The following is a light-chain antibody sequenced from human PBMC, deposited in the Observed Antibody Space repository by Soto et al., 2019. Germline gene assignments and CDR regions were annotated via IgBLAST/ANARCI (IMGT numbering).Light chain of an antibody. V-gene: IGKV3-11*01. CDR3: QQRSNWPPS. CDR1: QGVNSH. J-gene: IGKJ2*01. CDR2: DAS. Sequence: EIVLTQSPATLSLSPGERATLSCRASQGVNSHLAWYQQRPGQAPRLLIYDASNRATGIPARSSGSGSGTDFTLTISSLEPEDFAVYFCQQRSNWPPSFGQGTKLEIK.